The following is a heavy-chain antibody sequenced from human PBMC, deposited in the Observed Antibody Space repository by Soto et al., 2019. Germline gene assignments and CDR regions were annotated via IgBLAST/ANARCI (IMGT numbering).Heavy chain of an antibody. V-gene: IGHV4-34*02. D-gene: IGHD6-19*01. CDR3: ARQWLVRYFDL. CDR2: VNHSGST. Sequence: QVQLQQWGAGLLKPSETLSLTCAVYGGSFNAYYWIWIRQPPGKELDWIGEVNHSGSTTYNPSLKSRVTISVDTPKNQFSLKLSSMTAADTAVYYWARQWLVRYFDLWGRGTLVTVSS. J-gene: IGHJ2*01. CDR1: GGSFNAYY.